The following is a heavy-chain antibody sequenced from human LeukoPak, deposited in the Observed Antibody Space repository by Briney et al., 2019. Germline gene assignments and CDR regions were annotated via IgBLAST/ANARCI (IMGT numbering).Heavy chain of an antibody. V-gene: IGHV3-43*02. CDR2: ISGDGGST. J-gene: IGHJ6*03. CDR1: GFTFYDYA. CDR3: AKEDTHYYYYYMDV. Sequence: GGSLRLSCAATGFTFYDYAMQGGRQAPGKGLVCVPLISGDGGSTYYADSVKGRFTISRDNSKNSLYLQMNSLRTEDTALYYCAKEDTHYYYYYMDVWGKGTTVTVSS.